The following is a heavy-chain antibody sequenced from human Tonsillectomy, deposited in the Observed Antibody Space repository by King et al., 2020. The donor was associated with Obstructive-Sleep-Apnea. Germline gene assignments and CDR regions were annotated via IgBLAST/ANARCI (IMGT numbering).Heavy chain of an antibody. D-gene: IGHD6-13*01. CDR1: ESTLVVKP. J-gene: IGHJ6*02. V-gene: IGHV3-43*01. CDR2: FSWVGGGT. Sequence: VQLVESGGVVVQPGGSLSLSGAAFESTLVVKPFNWAGQAPGKGLGGSSFFSWVGGGTYYADSVKGRFTISRDNSKNSLYLQMNSLRTEDTALYYCAKGEQLGPYYYYGMDVWGQGTTVTVSS. CDR3: AKGEQLGPYYYYGMDV.